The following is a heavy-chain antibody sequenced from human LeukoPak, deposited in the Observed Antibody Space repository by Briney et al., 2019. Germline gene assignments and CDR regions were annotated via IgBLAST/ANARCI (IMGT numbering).Heavy chain of an antibody. CDR1: GFIFSNSW. CDR2: IKEDGSEK. CDR3: ARSTWTAEY. V-gene: IGHV3-7*05. Sequence: PGGALRLSCAASGFIFSNSWMIWVRQAPGKGLESVAIIKEDGSEKYYVDSVKGRFTISRDNAKNSLYLQMNSRSAEDTAVYYCARSTWTAEYWGQGTLVTVSS. D-gene: IGHD1-1*01. J-gene: IGHJ4*02.